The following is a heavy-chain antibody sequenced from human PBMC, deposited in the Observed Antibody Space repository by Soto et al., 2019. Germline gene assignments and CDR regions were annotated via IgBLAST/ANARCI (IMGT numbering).Heavy chain of an antibody. J-gene: IGHJ6*02. Sequence: ASVKVSCKASGYTFTSYGISWVRQAPGQGLEWMGWISAYNGNTNYAQKLQGRVTMTTDTSTSTAYMELRSLRSDDTAVYYCARDSPKIAARPLYYSYYGMDVWGQGTTVTVSS. CDR3: ARDSPKIAARPLYYSYYGMDV. D-gene: IGHD6-6*01. V-gene: IGHV1-18*01. CDR1: GYTFTSYG. CDR2: ISAYNGNT.